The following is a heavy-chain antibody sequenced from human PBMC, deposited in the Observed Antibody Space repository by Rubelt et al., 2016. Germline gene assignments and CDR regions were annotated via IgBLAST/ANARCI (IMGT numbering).Heavy chain of an antibody. V-gene: IGHV4-4*02. CDR3: ARVDGGNVNCVDY. J-gene: IGHJ4*02. CDR1: GGSISSGNW. Sequence: QVQLQESGPGLVKPSETLSLTCAVSGGSISSGNWWSWVRQPPGKGLEWIGEIYHSGDTNYNPALKGRGIISVGRSKNQLSLKLWSVTAADTAVYYGARVDGGNVNCVDYWGQGTLVTVSS. CDR2: IYHSGDT. D-gene: IGHD4-23*01.